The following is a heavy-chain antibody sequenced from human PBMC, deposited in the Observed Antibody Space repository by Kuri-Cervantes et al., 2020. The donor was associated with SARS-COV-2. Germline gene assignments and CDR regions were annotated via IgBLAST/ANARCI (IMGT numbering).Heavy chain of an antibody. CDR2: IYSGGSST. CDR1: GFTFSSYA. Sequence: GGSLRLSCAASGFTFSSYAMSWVRQAPGKGLEWVSVIYSGGSSTYYADSVKGRFTISRDNSKNTLYLQMNSLRAEDTAVYYCAKDQDYYDSSGQVDYWGQGTLVTVSS. CDR3: AKDQDYYDSSGQVDY. D-gene: IGHD3-22*01. J-gene: IGHJ4*02. V-gene: IGHV3-23*03.